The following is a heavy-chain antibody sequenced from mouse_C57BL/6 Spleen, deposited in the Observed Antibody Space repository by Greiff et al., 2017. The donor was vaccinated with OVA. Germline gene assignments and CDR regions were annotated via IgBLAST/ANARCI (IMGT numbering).Heavy chain of an antibody. J-gene: IGHJ2*01. D-gene: IGHD1-1*01. CDR3: AVTTVVGPFGY. V-gene: IGHV1-64*01. Sequence: QVQLKQPGAELVKPGASVKLSCKASGYTFTSYWMHWVKQRPGQGLEWIGMIHPNSGSTNYNEKFKSKATLTVDKSSSTAYMQLSSLTSEDSAVYYCAVTTVVGPFGYWGQGTTLTVSS. CDR2: IHPNSGST. CDR1: GYTFTSYW.